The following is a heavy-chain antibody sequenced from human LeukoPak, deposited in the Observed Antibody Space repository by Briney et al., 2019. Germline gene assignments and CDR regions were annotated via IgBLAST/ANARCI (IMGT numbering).Heavy chain of an antibody. V-gene: IGHV1-2*02. J-gene: IGHJ4*02. D-gene: IGHD3-22*01. CDR3: ARDPAIYYESDYYFDN. CDR2: INPNSGGT. Sequence: ASVKVSCKASGYTFTDYYMHWVRQAPGQGLEWMGWINPNSGGTNYAQKFQGRVTMTRDTSITTAYMELTSLRSDDTAVYYCARDPAIYYESDYYFDNWGQGTLVTVSS. CDR1: GYTFTDYY.